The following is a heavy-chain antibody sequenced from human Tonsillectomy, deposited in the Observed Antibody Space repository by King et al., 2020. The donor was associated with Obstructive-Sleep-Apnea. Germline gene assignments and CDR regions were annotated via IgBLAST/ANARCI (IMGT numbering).Heavy chain of an antibody. CDR1: ELTFSSYS. V-gene: IGHV3-21*01. D-gene: IGHD3-9*01. J-gene: IGHJ4*02. CDR2: ISSISRYI. Sequence: VQLVESGGGLVKPGGSLRLSCAASELTFSSYSMKWVRQAPGKGLEWVSSISSISRYIYYFDSLKGLFTISRDNANNSLYTQINSLRAEDTAVYYCARGPYDILTAYYLIDYWGQGTLVTVSS. CDR3: ARGPYDILTAYYLIDY.